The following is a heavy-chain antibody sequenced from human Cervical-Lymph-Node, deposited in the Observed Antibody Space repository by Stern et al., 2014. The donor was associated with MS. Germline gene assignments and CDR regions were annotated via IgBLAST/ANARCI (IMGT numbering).Heavy chain of an antibody. J-gene: IGHJ4*02. CDR1: GFTFSGYG. V-gene: IGHV3-30*03. CDR2: ISYDGNHK. Sequence: VQLVESGGAVVQPGRSLRLSCAASGFTFSGYGMHWVRTAPGKGLEWVTVISYDGNHKYYAASVKGRFTISRDNSKNTLHLQMNSVTPDDTAIYYCARDYEDTSMLFDHWGQGTLVTVSS. CDR3: ARDYEDTSMLFDH. D-gene: IGHD2-8*01.